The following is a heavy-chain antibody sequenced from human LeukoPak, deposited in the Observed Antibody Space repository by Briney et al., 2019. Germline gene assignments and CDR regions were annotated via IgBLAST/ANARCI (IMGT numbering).Heavy chain of an antibody. CDR1: GFTFSSYA. D-gene: IGHD4-17*01. J-gene: IGHJ4*02. CDR3: ARDLGYGDFSLSRGLHY. V-gene: IGHV3-30*04. CDR2: ISYDGSNK. Sequence: GRSLRLSCAASGFTFSSYAMHWVRQAPGKGLEWVAVISYDGSNKYYADSVKGRFTISRDNSKNTLYLQTNSLRAEDTAVYYCARDLGYGDFSLSRGLHYWGQGTLVTVSS.